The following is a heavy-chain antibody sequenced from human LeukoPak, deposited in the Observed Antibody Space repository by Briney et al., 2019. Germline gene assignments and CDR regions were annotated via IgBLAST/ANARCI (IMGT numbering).Heavy chain of an antibody. V-gene: IGHV4-4*07. CDR1: GGSISSYY. J-gene: IGHJ6*03. D-gene: IGHD1-20*01. CDR3: ARGYNWVSPTRNFYYMDV. Sequence: SETLSLTCTVSGGSISSYYWSWIGQPAGKGLEWIGRIFTSGSTNYNASLRSRVTMSVATSKNQFSLKLSSVTAADTAVYYCARGYNWVSPTRNFYYMDVWGKGTTVTVPS. CDR2: IFTSGST.